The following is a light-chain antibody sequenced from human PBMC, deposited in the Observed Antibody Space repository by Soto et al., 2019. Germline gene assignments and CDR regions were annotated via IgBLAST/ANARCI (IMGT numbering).Light chain of an antibody. CDR2: GAS. J-gene: IGKJ1*01. V-gene: IGKV3-20*01. CDR1: QSISSSY. Sequence: EIVLTQSPGTLSLSPGEGATLSCRASQSISSSYLAWYQQKPGQAPRLLIYGASNRASGIPDMFSGSGSGTDFTLTISRLEPEDFAVYYCQQYGSSPSFGEGTKVEIK. CDR3: QQYGSSPS.